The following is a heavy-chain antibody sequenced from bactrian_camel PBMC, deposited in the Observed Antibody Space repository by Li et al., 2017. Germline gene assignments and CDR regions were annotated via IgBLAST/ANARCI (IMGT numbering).Heavy chain of an antibody. CDR3: AAAKIRGGWTWQRPDMYDY. CDR1: GFTFGDYD. D-gene: IGHD7*01. CDR2: INSDGTAA. V-gene: IGHV3S40*01. J-gene: IGHJ4*01. Sequence: VQLVESGGGLVQPGGSLRLSCAASGFTFGDYDMSWVRQAPGKGLEWVSRINSDGTAAYVADSMKGRFTISRWNAETTVYLQMNDLKPEDSAMYYCAAAKIRGGWTWQRPDMYDYWGQGTQVTVS.